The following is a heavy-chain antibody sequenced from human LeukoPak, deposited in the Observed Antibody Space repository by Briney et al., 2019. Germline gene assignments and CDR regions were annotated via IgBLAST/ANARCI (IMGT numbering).Heavy chain of an antibody. V-gene: IGHV4-34*01. J-gene: IGHJ6*02. D-gene: IGHD6-13*01. Sequence: SETLSLTCAVYGGSFSGYYWSWIRQPPGKGLEWIGEINHSGSTNYNPSLKSRVTISVDTSKNQFSLKLSSVTAADTAVYYCARWIAAAGRRYYYYGMDVWGQGTTVTVSS. CDR2: INHSGST. CDR3: ARWIAAAGRRYYYYGMDV. CDR1: GGSFSGYY.